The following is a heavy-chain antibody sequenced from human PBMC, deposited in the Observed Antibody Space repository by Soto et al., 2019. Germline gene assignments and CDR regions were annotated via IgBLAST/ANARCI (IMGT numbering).Heavy chain of an antibody. V-gene: IGHV1-18*01. J-gene: IGHJ4*02. CDR3: AREPTARPYRRPPGYGY. CDR2: ISAYNGNT. CDR1: GYTFTSYG. D-gene: IGHD3-16*01. Sequence: GASVKVSCKASGYTFTSYGISWVGQAPGQGLEGMGWISAYNGNTNYAQKLQGRVTMTTDTSTSTAYMGLRSLRSDDTAVYYCAREPTARPYRRPPGYGYWGQGTRVTVSP.